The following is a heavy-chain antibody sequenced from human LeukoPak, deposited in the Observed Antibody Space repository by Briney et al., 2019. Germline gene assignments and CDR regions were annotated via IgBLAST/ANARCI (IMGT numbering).Heavy chain of an antibody. Sequence: ASVKVSCKVSGYTLTELSMHWVRQATGQGLEWMGWMNPNSGNTGYAQKFQGRVTMTRNTSISTAYMELSSLRSEDTAVYYCATLTTVAPWGQGTLVTVSS. D-gene: IGHD4-17*01. CDR3: ATLTTVAP. J-gene: IGHJ5*02. V-gene: IGHV1-8*01. CDR1: GYTLTELS. CDR2: MNPNSGNT.